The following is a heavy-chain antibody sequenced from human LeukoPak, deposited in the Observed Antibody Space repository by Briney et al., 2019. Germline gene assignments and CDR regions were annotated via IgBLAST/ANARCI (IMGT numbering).Heavy chain of an antibody. CDR3: AHRGGYYDFWSGYYTPYFDY. D-gene: IGHD3-3*01. Sequence: SGPTLVKPTQTLTLTCTFSGFSLSTSGVGVGWIRQPPGKALEWLALIYWNDDKRYSPSLKSRLTITKDTSKNQVVLTMTNVDPVDTATYYCAHRGGYYDFWSGYYTPYFDYWGQGTLVTVSS. CDR2: IYWNDDK. J-gene: IGHJ4*02. V-gene: IGHV2-5*01. CDR1: GFSLSTSGVG.